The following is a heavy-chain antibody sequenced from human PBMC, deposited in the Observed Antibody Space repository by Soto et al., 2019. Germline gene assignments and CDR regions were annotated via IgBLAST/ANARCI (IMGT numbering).Heavy chain of an antibody. CDR1: GFTFSSYS. D-gene: IGHD6-13*01. CDR3: ARVGEAAAGIGSFDY. J-gene: IGHJ4*02. V-gene: IGHV3-48*01. Sequence: HPGGSLRLSCAASGFTFSSYSMNWVRQAPGKGLEWVSYISSSSSTIYYADSVKGRFTISRDNAKNSLYLQMNSLRAEDTAVYYCARVGEAAAGIGSFDYWGQGTLVTVSS. CDR2: ISSSSSTI.